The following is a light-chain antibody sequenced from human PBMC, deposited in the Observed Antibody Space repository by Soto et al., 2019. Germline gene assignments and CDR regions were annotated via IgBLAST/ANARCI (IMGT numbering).Light chain of an antibody. Sequence: ENVLTQSPGTLSLSQGERATLSCRASQSVSSRDLAWYQQKPGQAPRLLIYGASSRATGIPDRFSGSGSGTDFTLTISRLEPEDFAMYYCHQYGSSPPVTFGQGTRLEI. V-gene: IGKV3-20*01. CDR1: QSVSSRD. CDR3: HQYGSSPPVT. J-gene: IGKJ5*01. CDR2: GAS.